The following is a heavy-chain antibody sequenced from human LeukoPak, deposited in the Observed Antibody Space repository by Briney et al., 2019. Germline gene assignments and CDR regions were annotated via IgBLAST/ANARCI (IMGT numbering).Heavy chain of an antibody. CDR1: GGSFSGYY. V-gene: IGHV4-34*01. CDR3: ARLPMIRGVTEYYFDY. J-gene: IGHJ4*02. D-gene: IGHD3-10*01. Sequence: SETLSLACAVYGGSFSGYYWSWISQPPGKGLEWIGEINHSGSTNYNPSLKSRVTISVDTSKNQFSLDLYFVTAADTAVYYCARLPMIRGVTEYYFDYWGQGSLVTVSS. CDR2: INHSGST.